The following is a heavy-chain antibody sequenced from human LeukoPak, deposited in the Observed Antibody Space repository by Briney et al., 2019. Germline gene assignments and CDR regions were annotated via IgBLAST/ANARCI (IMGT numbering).Heavy chain of an antibody. D-gene: IGHD2-2*01. J-gene: IGHJ5*02. CDR3: ARESRRRYCSSTSCFSYWFDP. Sequence: KPSDTLSLTCAVYGGSFSGYYWSWIRQPPGKGPEWIGEINHSGSTNYNPSLKSRVTISVDTSKNQFSLKLSSVTAADTAVYYCARESRRRYCSSTSCFSYWFDPWGQGTLVTVSS. V-gene: IGHV4-34*01. CDR2: INHSGST. CDR1: GGSFSGYY.